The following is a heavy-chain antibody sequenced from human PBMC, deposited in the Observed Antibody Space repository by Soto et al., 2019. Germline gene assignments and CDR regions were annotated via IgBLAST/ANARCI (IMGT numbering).Heavy chain of an antibody. CDR1: GYTFTTHY. V-gene: IGHV1-46*01. D-gene: IGHD6-13*01. Sequence: ASVKVTCKASGYTFTTHYIHWVRQAPGQGLEWMGNINPSGGATGYAQKFQGRVTMTRDTSTSTVYMELSSLTSEDTAMYYCATYSSRTNWLEPWGQGTLVTVSS. CDR2: INPSGGAT. CDR3: ATYSSRTNWLEP. J-gene: IGHJ5*02.